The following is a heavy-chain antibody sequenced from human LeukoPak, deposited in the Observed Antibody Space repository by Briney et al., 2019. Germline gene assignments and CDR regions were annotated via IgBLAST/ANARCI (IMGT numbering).Heavy chain of an antibody. V-gene: IGHV3-30*02. CDR1: GFTFSSYG. D-gene: IGHD6-19*01. Sequence: GGSLRLSCAASGFTFSSYGMHWVRQAPGKGLEWVAFIRYDGSNKYYADSVKGRFTISRDNSKNTLYLQMNSLRAEDTAVYYCAKDGIAVAGTGYILDYWGQGTLVTVSS. CDR3: AKDGIAVAGTGYILDY. CDR2: IRYDGSNK. J-gene: IGHJ4*02.